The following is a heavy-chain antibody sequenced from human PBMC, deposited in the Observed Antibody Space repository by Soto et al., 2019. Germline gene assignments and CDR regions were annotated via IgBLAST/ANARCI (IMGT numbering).Heavy chain of an antibody. CDR3: ARCPLVVLNYFEP. J-gene: IGHJ4*02. CDR1: GGTFRNYP. V-gene: IGHV1-69*02. CDR2: IFPLTDIP. Sequence: QVQLVQSGTEVKKPGSSVKVSCKASGGTFRNYPINWVRQAPGQGLEWMGSIFPLTDIPDYAQNVQARLTISADKSTSTAYMELSSLTSDDTAMYFCARCPLVVLNYFEPLGQGTLVTVSS.